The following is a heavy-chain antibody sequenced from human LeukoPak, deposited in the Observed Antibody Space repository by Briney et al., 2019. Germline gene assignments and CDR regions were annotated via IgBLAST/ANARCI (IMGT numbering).Heavy chain of an antibody. J-gene: IGHJ3*02. CDR3: ASLGGFAI. CDR2: FYISGGT. Sequence: TLSLTCTVSGDSISSGSYYWNWIRHAAGKGLEWIGRFYISGGTNYNPSLKSRVTISVDTSKNQFSLKLTSVTAADTAVYYCASLGGFAIWGQGTVVTVSS. V-gene: IGHV4-61*02. CDR1: GDSISSGSYY.